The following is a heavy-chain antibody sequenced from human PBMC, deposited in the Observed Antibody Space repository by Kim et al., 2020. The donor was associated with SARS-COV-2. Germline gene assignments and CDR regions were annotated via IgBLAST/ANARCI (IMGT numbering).Heavy chain of an antibody. CDR3: ARGRCSGGSCFDP. V-gene: IGHV4-61*02. CDR1: GGSISSGSYY. D-gene: IGHD2-15*01. J-gene: IGHJ5*02. CDR2: IYTSGST. Sequence: SETLSLTCTVSGGSISSGSYYWSWIRQPAGKGLEWIGRIYTSGSTNYNPSLKSRVTISVDTSKNQFSLKLSSVTAADTAVYYCARGRCSGGSCFDPWGQGTLVTVSS.